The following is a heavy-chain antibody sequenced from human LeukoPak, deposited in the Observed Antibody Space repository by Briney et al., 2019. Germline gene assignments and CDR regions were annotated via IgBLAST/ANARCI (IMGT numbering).Heavy chain of an antibody. CDR3: ARELAYYDILTGHNLDAFDI. CDR2: ISSSGGTI. V-gene: IGHV3-11*04. Sequence: PGGSLRLSCAASGFTFSDYYMSWIRQAPGKGLEYVSYISSSGGTIYYADSVKGRFTISRDNAKNSLYLQMNSLRAEDTAVYYCARELAYYDILTGHNLDAFDIWGQGTMVTVSS. J-gene: IGHJ3*02. D-gene: IGHD3-9*01. CDR1: GFTFSDYY.